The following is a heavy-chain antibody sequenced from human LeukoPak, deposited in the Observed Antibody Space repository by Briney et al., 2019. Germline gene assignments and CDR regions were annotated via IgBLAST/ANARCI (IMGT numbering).Heavy chain of an antibody. Sequence: SDTQSLTCALYGGSFSRYYWSWIPQPPGKGLEWIGEINHSGTTNYNPFLKSRLTISVDASKNQFSLTLSPVTGADTAVYYCASGPGYCYHDSWGEGTLVTVSS. CDR1: GGSFSRYY. CDR2: INHSGTT. J-gene: IGHJ5*01. CDR3: ASGPGYCYHDS. D-gene: IGHD1-26*01. V-gene: IGHV4-34*01.